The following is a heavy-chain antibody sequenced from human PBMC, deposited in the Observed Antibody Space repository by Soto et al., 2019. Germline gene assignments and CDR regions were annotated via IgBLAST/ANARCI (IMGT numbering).Heavy chain of an antibody. CDR2: IYHSGST. CDR1: GGSISSSNW. J-gene: IGHJ4*02. CDR3: AAQGYCSGGSCYFGPPNAY. D-gene: IGHD2-15*01. Sequence: QVQLQESGPGLVKPSGTLSLTCAVSGGSISSSNWWSWVRQPPGKGLEWIGEIYHSGSTNYNPSLKSRVTISVDKSKNQFSLKLSSVTAADTAVYYCAAQGYCSGGSCYFGPPNAYWGQGTLVTVSS. V-gene: IGHV4-4*02.